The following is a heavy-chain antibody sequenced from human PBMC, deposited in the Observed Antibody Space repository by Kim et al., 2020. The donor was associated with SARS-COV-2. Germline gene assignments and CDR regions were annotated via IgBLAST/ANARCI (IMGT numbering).Heavy chain of an antibody. CDR1: GSLSTYY. Sequence: SETLSLTCTVSGSLSTYYWIWIRQSAGKGLEWIGRIHVSGSTDYNPSLRSRVSMSVDTSSNQFSLKLTSLTAADTAVYYCARARIAVSGDRMDVWGQGTT. V-gene: IGHV4-4*07. CDR3: ARARIAVSGDRMDV. J-gene: IGHJ6*02. CDR2: IHVSGST. D-gene: IGHD6-19*01.